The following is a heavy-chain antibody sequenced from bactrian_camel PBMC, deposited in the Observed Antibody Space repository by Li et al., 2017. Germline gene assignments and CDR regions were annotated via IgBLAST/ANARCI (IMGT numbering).Heavy chain of an antibody. CDR2: IDRDGRA. V-gene: IGHV3S53*01. CDR1: GYTSTTSC. D-gene: IGHD3*01. Sequence: HVQLVESGGGSVQAGESRRLSCVTSGYTSTTSCVAWVRQAPGKQREGVVSIDRDGRATYADSVKGRFTISRDNAKDTLYLQMNSLKIEDTAVYYCALGSSRQATMTARGKGTQVTVS. J-gene: IGHJ4*01.